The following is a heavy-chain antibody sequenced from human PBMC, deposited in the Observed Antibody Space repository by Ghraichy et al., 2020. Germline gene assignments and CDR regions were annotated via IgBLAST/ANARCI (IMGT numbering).Heavy chain of an antibody. J-gene: IGHJ4*02. D-gene: IGHD3-22*01. V-gene: IGHV3-33*06. CDR3: VKTADSSGYKSYYFDY. CDR1: GFRFGSFG. CDR2: IWDDGSHE. Sequence: LSLTCAASGFRFGSFGMHWVRQAPGKGLEWMAAIWDDGSHEYYADSVKGRFTISRDNSKNALYLEMNSLRVEDTAMYYCVKTADSSGYKSYYFDYWGQGTLVTVSS.